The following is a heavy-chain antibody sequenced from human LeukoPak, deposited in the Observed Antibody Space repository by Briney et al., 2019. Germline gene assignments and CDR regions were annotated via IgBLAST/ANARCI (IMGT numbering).Heavy chain of an antibody. D-gene: IGHD4-23*01. V-gene: IGHV4-39*01. J-gene: IGHJ4*02. CDR2: IYYSGST. Sequence: PSGTLSLTCIVSGGSISSSSYYWGWIRQPPGKGLEWIGSIYYSGSTYYNPSLKSRVTISVDTSKNQFSLKLSSVTAADTAVYYCARHRGYGGNVDYWGQGTLVTVSS. CDR3: ARHRGYGGNVDY. CDR1: GGSISSSSYY.